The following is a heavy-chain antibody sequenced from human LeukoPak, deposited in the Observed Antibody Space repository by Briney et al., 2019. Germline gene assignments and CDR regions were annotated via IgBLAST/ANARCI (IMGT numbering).Heavy chain of an antibody. D-gene: IGHD4/OR15-4a*01. V-gene: IGHV3-53*01. CDR2: IYGGTI. CDR1: GFTFSNYS. Sequence: PGGSLRLSCAASGFTFSNYSMNWVRQAPGKGLEWVSFIYGGTIHYSDSVKGRFTISRDNSKNTLYLQMNSLRAEDTAVYYCARRAGAYSHPYDYWGQGTLVTVSS. CDR3: ARRAGAYSHPYDY. J-gene: IGHJ4*02.